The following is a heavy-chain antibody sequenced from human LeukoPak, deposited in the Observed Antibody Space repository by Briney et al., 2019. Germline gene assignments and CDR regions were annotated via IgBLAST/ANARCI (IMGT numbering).Heavy chain of an antibody. J-gene: IGHJ6*03. CDR1: GGSISSYY. CDR2: IFISGST. CDR3: ARVSVSPVTTFYYYMDV. V-gene: IGHV4-4*07. Sequence: PSETLSLTCTVSGGSISSYYWSWIRLTAGKRLEWIGRIFISGSTKYNPSLNGRVTMSVDTSKNQVSLKLNSLTATDTAVYYCARVSVSPVTTFYYYMDVWGKGTTVTVSS. D-gene: IGHD4-17*01.